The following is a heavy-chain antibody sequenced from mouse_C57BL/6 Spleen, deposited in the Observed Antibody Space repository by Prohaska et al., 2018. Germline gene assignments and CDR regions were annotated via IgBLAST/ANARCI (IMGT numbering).Heavy chain of an antibody. CDR3: ARVRGYYFNY. D-gene: IGHD1-1*02. CDR2: ISYDGSN. J-gene: IGHJ2*01. Sequence: DVQLQESGPGLVKPSQSLSLTCSVTGYSITSGYYWNWIRQFPGNKLEWMGYISYDGSNNYNPSLKNRISSTRDTSKNQFFLKLNSVSTEDRARYYCARVRGYYFNYWGQGSTLIVSS. CDR1: GYSITSGYY. V-gene: IGHV3-6*01.